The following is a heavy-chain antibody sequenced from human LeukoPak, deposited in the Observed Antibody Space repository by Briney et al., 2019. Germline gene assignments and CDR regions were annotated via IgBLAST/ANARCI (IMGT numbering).Heavy chain of an antibody. D-gene: IGHD3-10*01. Sequence: AETLSLTCAVSGGSISSSNWWSWVRQPPEKGLEWIGEIYHSGSTNYNPSLKSRVTISVDKSKNQFSLKLSSVTAADTAVYYCAKSGSYLLGRFDPWGQGTLVTVSS. J-gene: IGHJ5*02. CDR3: AKSGSYLLGRFDP. CDR1: GGSISSSNW. CDR2: IYHSGST. V-gene: IGHV4-4*02.